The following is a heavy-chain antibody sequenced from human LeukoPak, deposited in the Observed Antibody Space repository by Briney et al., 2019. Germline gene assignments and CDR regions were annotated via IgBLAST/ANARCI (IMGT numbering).Heavy chain of an antibody. CDR1: GGSISSYY. J-gene: IGHJ6*03. CDR3: ARAGYYYDSSGYYIYYYYMDV. CDR2: IYYSGST. Sequence: SETLSLTCTVSGGSISSYYWSWIRQPPGKRLEWIGYIYYSGSTNYNPSLKSRVTISVDTSKNQFSLRLSSVTAADTAVYYCARAGYYYDSSGYYIYYYYMDVWGKGTTVTVSS. V-gene: IGHV4-59*01. D-gene: IGHD3-22*01.